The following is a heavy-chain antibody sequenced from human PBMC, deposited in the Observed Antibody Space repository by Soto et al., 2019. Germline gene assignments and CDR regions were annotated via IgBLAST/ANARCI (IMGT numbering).Heavy chain of an antibody. Sequence: QVQLVQSGAEVKKPGASVKVSYKASGYTFTSYDINWVRQATGQGLEWMGWMNPNSGNTGYAQKFQGRVTMTRNTSISTAYMELSSLRSEDTAVYYCARGINYYDSGDDAFDIWGQGTMVTVSS. CDR1: GYTFTSYD. J-gene: IGHJ3*02. D-gene: IGHD3-10*01. CDR2: MNPNSGNT. V-gene: IGHV1-8*01. CDR3: ARGINYYDSGDDAFDI.